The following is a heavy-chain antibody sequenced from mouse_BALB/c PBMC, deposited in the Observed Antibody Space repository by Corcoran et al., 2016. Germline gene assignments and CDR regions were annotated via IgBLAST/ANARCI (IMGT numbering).Heavy chain of an antibody. J-gene: IGHJ2*01. V-gene: IGHV1-9*01. Sequence: QVQLQQSGAELMKPGASVKISCKATGYTFRSYWIEWVKQRPGHGLEWIGELLPGSGSTNYNEKVKGKATFTADTSSNTAYMQLSSLTSEDSAVDYCARGDLDYWGKGTTLTVSS. CDR1: GYTFRSYW. CDR2: LLPGSGST. CDR3: ARGDLDY.